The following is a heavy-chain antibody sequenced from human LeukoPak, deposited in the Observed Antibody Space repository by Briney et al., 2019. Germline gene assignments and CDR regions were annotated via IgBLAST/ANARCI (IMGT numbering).Heavy chain of an antibody. CDR2: IIPILGIA. CDR1: GGTFSSYA. CDR3: AREPLGKYTGSYYYYGMDV. D-gene: IGHD1-1*01. J-gene: IGHJ6*02. V-gene: IGHV1-69*04. Sequence: GASVKVSCKASGGTFSSYAISWVRQAPGQGLEWMGRIIPILGIANYAQKFQGRVTITADKSTSTAYMELSSLRSEDTAVYYCAREPLGKYTGSYYYYGMDVWGQGTTVTVSS.